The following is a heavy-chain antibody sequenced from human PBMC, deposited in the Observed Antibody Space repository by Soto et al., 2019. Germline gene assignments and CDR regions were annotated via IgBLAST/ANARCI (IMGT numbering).Heavy chain of an antibody. D-gene: IGHD3-10*01. V-gene: IGHV1-69*13. J-gene: IGHJ6*02. CDR1: GGTFSSYA. Sequence: GASVKVSCKASGGTFSSYAISWVRQAPGQGLEWMGEIIPIFGTANYAQKFQGRVTITADESTSTAYIELSSLRSEDTAVYYCARDSLMVRGVLGRGPSDYYYYVMDVWGQGTTVTVSS. CDR2: IIPIFGTA. CDR3: ARDSLMVRGVLGRGPSDYYYYVMDV.